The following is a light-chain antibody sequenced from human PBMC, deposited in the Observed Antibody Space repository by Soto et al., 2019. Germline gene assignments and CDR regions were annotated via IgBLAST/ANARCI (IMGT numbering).Light chain of an antibody. V-gene: IGKV3-11*01. CDR3: QQRSNWPPWT. CDR1: QSVSSY. CDR2: DAS. J-gene: IGKJ1*01. Sequence: EIVLTQSPATLSLSPGERATLSCRASQSVSSYLAWYQQKPGQAPRLLIYDASNRATGIPARFSGSGSETDFPHTNSSLEPEEFAVYYCQQRSNWPPWTFGQGTKVEIK.